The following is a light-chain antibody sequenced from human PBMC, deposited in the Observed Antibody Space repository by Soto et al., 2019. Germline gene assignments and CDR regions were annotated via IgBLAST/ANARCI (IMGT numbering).Light chain of an antibody. J-gene: IGKJ5*01. V-gene: IGKV1-33*01. Sequence: DLQMTQSPSSLSASVGDRVTITCQASQDISNYLNWYQQKPGKAPKLRIYDASNLETGVPSRSSGSGSGTDFTFTISSLQPEDIATYYCQQYDNLPFTFGQGTRLEIK. CDR3: QQYDNLPFT. CDR2: DAS. CDR1: QDISNY.